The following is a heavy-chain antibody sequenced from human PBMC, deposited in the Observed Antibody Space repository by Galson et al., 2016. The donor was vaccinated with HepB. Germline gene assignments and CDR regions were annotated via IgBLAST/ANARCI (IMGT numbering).Heavy chain of an antibody. CDR3: ARVSHTTTEGGTWGIDV. D-gene: IGHD1-1*01. CDR2: IWYDGSNK. J-gene: IGHJ6*02. V-gene: IGHV3-33*01. CDR1: GFNFINSG. Sequence: LRLSCAASGFNFINSGIHWVRQAPGKGLEWVAVIWYDGSNKYYADSVKGRFTISRDNSKNTVFLEMNSLRAEDTAVYYCARVSHTTTEGGTWGIDVWGQGTTVIVSS.